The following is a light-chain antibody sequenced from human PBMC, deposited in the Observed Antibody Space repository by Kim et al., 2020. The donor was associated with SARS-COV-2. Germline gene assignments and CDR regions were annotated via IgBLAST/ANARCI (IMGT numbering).Light chain of an antibody. CDR1: SSDVGTYNY. CDR2: EVN. V-gene: IGLV2-8*01. CDR3: SSYAGGNTVI. J-gene: IGLJ2*01. Sequence: QSALTQPPSASGSLGQSVTISCTGTSSDVGTYNYVAWYQQHPAKAPKLMIYEVNKRPSGAPDRFSGSKSGNTASLTVSGLQAEDEGDYYCSSYAGGNTVIFGGGTQLTVL.